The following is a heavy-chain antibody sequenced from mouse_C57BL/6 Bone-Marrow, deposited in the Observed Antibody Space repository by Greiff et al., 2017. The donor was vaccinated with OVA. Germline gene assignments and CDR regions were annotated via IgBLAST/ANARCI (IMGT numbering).Heavy chain of an antibody. CDR1: GYTFTSYW. D-gene: IGHD1-1*01. CDR3: TRLYGSSFNYFDY. J-gene: IGHJ2*01. CDR2: IYPGNSDT. Sequence: EVQLQQSGTVLARPGASVKMSCKTSGYTFTSYWMHWVKQRPGQGLEWIGAIYPGNSDTSYNQKFKGKAKLTAVTSASTAYMELSSRTKEDAAVYYCTRLYGSSFNYFDYWGQGTTLTVSS. V-gene: IGHV1-5*01.